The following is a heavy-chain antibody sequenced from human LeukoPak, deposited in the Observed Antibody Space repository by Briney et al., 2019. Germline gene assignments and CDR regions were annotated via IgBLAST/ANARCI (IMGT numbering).Heavy chain of an antibody. CDR3: ARYCSGGSCTYYYYGMDV. D-gene: IGHD2-15*01. V-gene: IGHV3-7*03. J-gene: IGHJ6*04. Sequence: GGSLRLSCAASGFTFRSYWMSWVRQAPGKGLEWVANIKQDGSEKYYVDSVKGRFTISRDNAKNSLYLQMNSLRAEDTAVYYCARYCSGGSCTYYYYGMDVWGKGTTVTVSS. CDR1: GFTFRSYW. CDR2: IKQDGSEK.